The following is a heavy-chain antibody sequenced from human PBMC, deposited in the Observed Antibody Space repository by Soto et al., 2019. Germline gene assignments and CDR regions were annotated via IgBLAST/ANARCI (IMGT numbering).Heavy chain of an antibody. CDR1: GYTFTGYY. Sequence: ASVKVSCKASGYTFTGYYMHWVRQAPGQGLEWMGWINPNSGGTNYAQKFQGWVTMTRDTSISTAYMELSRLRSDDKDVYYCARVSKIKSITMVRGVIITSGQDAFDIRGQGKIVTVSS. CDR3: ARVSKIKSITMVRGVIITSGQDAFDI. V-gene: IGHV1-2*04. CDR2: INPNSGGT. J-gene: IGHJ3*02. D-gene: IGHD3-10*01.